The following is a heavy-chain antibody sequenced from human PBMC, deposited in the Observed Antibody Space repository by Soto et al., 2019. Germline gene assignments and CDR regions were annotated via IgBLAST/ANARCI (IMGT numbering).Heavy chain of an antibody. V-gene: IGHV3-23*01. CDR3: AKDFWSGPDQGNWLDT. CDR2: IMKRGVDT. D-gene: IGHD3-3*01. CDR1: GFMFSGYA. J-gene: IGHJ5*02. Sequence: PGGSLRLSCTASGFMFSGYAMSWVRQAPGKGLEWVSIIMKRGVDTDYADSVKGRFTISRGDSKNTLYLELNSLRLEDTAIYYCAKDFWSGPDQGNWLDTWGQGTLVTVS.